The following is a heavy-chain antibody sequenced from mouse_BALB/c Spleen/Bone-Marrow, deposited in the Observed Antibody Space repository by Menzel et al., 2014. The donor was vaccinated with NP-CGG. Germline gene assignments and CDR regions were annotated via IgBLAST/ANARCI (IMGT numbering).Heavy chain of an antibody. D-gene: IGHD3-1*01. CDR2: IDTSDSYT. Sequence: VQGVESGAELVMPGASVKMSCKASGHTFTDYWMHWVKQRPGQGLEWIGAIDTSDSYTSYNQKFKGKATLTVDESSSTASMQSRRVSSEDSPLYICARAGSRVSPRPYSGPKTLFSLSA. J-gene: IGHJ3*01. CDR3: ARAGSRVSPRPY. CDR1: GHTFTDYW. V-gene: IGHV1-69*01.